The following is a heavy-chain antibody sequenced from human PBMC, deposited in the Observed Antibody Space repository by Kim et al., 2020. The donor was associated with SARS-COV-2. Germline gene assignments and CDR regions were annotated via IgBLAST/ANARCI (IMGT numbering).Heavy chain of an antibody. V-gene: IGHV3-11*01. CDR1: GFSFSDYY. CDR3: ARHRARVATIVDS. Sequence: GSLRLSCAASGFSFSDYYMSWIRQPPGKGLEWVSYISLSGNIIYYADSVKGRFTISRDNARNSLYLEMNSLRAEDTAVYYCARHRARVATIVDSWGQGT. J-gene: IGHJ4*02. CDR2: ISLSGNII. D-gene: IGHD5-12*01.